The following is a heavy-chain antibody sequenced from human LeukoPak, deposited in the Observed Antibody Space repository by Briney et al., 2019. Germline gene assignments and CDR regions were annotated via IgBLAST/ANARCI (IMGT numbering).Heavy chain of an antibody. CDR1: GGSISSYC. CDR3: AREAGDMVRGVIIYYYYYGMDV. J-gene: IGHJ6*02. D-gene: IGHD3-10*01. V-gene: IGHV4-4*07. CDR2: IYTSGST. Sequence: SETLSLTCTVSGGSISSYCWSWIRQPAGKGLEWIGRIYTSGSTNCNPSLKSRVTMSVDTSKNQFSLKLSSVTAADTAVYYCAREAGDMVRGVIIYYYYYGMDVWGQGTSVTVSS.